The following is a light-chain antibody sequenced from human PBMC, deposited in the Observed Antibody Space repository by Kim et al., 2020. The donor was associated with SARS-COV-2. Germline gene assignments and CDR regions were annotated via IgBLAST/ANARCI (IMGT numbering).Light chain of an antibody. CDR2: DAS. Sequence: EIVMTQSPATLPVSPGERATLSCRASQSISSDLAWYQQKAGQAPRLLIHDASTRATGIPDRFSGSGSGTEFTLTISSLQSEDFAVYYCQQYHNWPPLTFGGGTKVDIK. CDR1: QSISSD. J-gene: IGKJ4*01. V-gene: IGKV3-15*01. CDR3: QQYHNWPPLT.